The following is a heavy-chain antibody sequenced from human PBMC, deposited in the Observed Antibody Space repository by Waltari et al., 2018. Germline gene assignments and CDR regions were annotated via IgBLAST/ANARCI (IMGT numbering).Heavy chain of an antibody. Sequence: VQLQESGPGLVKPSETLSLTCSVSGASIRGYHWTWIRHPPWGGLEWIGHISYSWDTAYVPSLRSRVTISVDTSKNHFSLKLTSVTAADTAVYYCARATVFGVVTDTFDIWSQGTMVTVSS. J-gene: IGHJ3*02. CDR3: ARATVFGVVTDTFDI. V-gene: IGHV4-59*01. CDR2: ISYSWDT. D-gene: IGHD3-3*01. CDR1: GASIRGYH.